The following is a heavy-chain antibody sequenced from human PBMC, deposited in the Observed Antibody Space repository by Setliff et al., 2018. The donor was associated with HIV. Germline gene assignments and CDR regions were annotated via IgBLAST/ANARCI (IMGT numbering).Heavy chain of an antibody. Sequence: PSETLSLTCTVSGGSISSGIYFWSWIRQPAGKGLEWIGHIHTSGNANYNPSLNSRVTISVDTSKNHFSLKLSSVTAADTAVYYCARSLLPSITVAGTIGYWGQGSLVTVSS. D-gene: IGHD6-19*01. CDR1: GGSISSGIYF. CDR3: ARSLLPSITVAGTIGY. J-gene: IGHJ4*02. CDR2: IHTSGNA. V-gene: IGHV4-61*09.